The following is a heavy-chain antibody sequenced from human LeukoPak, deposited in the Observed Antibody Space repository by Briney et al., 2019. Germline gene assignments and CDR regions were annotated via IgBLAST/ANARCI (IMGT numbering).Heavy chain of an antibody. V-gene: IGHV4-59*08. D-gene: IGHD6-6*01. J-gene: IGHJ4*02. CDR2: IYYSGST. CDR3: ARHQGSSSFHFDY. Sequence: PSETLSLTCTASGGSISSYYWSWIRQPPGKGLEWIGYIYYSGSTNYNPSPKSRVTISVDTSKNQFSLKLSSVTAADTAVYYCARHQGSSSFHFDYWGQGTLVTVSS. CDR1: GGSISSYY.